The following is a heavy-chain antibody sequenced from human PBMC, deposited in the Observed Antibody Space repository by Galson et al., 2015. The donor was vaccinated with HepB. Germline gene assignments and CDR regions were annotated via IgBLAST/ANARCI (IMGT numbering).Heavy chain of an antibody. CDR2: IQLDGSEK. D-gene: IGHD3-3*01. Sequence: SLRLSCAASGLTFTSDWITWVRQASGRGLEWVANIQLDGSEKYYVDSVKGRFSISRDSAKNSVYLQMNSLRVEDTAVYYCVRERRFGYYFYCMDVWGKGTTVTVSS. J-gene: IGHJ6*03. V-gene: IGHV3-7*03. CDR1: GLTFTSDW. CDR3: VRERRFGYYFYCMDV.